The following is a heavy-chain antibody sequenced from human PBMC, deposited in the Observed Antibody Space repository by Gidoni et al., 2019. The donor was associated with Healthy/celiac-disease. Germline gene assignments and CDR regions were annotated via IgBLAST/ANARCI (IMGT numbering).Heavy chain of an antibody. V-gene: IGHV3-66*01. CDR1: GCTVSSNY. Sequence: EVQLVESGGGLVQPGGSLRLSCAAAGCTVSSNYMSLVRQAPGKGLEWVSVIYSGGSTYYADSGKCRFTISRDNSKNTLYLQMNSLRAEDTAVYYCARVSGYDYDFDYWGQGTLVTVSS. CDR3: ARVSGYDYDFDY. CDR2: IYSGGST. J-gene: IGHJ4*02. D-gene: IGHD5-12*01.